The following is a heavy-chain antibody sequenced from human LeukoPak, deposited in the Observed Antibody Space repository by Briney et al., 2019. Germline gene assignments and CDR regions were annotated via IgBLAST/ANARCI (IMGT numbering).Heavy chain of an antibody. Sequence: PGGSLRLSCAASGFIFSSYAMSWVRQAPGKGLEWVSTFKTKYHQVYYAESVRGRFTISTDNSRNTVFLQMNSLRADDTALYYCARSVPDYTRFDYWGQGALVTVSS. CDR1: GFIFSSYA. CDR2: FKTKYHQV. V-gene: IGHV3-23*05. D-gene: IGHD4-11*01. J-gene: IGHJ4*02. CDR3: ARSVPDYTRFDY.